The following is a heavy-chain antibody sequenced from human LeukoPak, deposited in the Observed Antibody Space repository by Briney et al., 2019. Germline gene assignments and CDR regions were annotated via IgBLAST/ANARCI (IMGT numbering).Heavy chain of an antibody. D-gene: IGHD4-17*01. Sequence: GVSLRLSCAASGFTFSSYEMNWVRQAPGKGLEWISYISTSGSTIYYADSVKGRFTVSRDNAKNSLYLQMSSLRAEDTAVYYCARDDTVTTRVGFIDWGQGTLVTVSS. CDR1: GFTFSSYE. CDR3: ARDDTVTTRVGFID. V-gene: IGHV3-48*03. J-gene: IGHJ4*02. CDR2: ISTSGSTI.